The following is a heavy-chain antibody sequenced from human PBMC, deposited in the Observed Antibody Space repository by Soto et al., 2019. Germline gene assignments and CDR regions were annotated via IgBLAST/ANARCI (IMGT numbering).Heavy chain of an antibody. CDR2: ISGSGGTT. CDR1: GFTFDNYA. J-gene: IGHJ4*02. Sequence: HPGGSLRLSCAVYGFTFDNYAMSWVRQAPGKGLEWVSVISGSGGTTYYADSVKGRFTISRDNSKNTLYLQMNSLRAEDTAIYYCAKEYTSSSLMPHDCWGQGTLVTVSS. D-gene: IGHD6-6*01. V-gene: IGHV3-23*01. CDR3: AKEYTSSSLMPHDC.